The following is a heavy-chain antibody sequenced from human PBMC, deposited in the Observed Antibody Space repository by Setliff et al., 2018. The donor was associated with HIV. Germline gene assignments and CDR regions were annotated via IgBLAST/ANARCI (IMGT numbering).Heavy chain of an antibody. D-gene: IGHD3-3*01. J-gene: IGHJ3*02. CDR3: ARDLNAPDGFLEWLQYSDWTSDAFDI. CDR1: GFTFSGHW. CDR2: IKQDGSET. Sequence: PGGSLRLSCATSGFTFSGHWMTWVRQAPGKGLEWVANIKQDGSETYYLDSVKGRFTISRDNAKNSLYLQMNGLRAEDTAVYYCARDLNAPDGFLEWLQYSDWTSDAFDIWGQGTMVTVSS. V-gene: IGHV3-7*03.